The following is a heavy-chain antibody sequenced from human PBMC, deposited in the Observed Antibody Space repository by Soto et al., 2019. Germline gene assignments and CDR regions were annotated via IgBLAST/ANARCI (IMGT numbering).Heavy chain of an antibody. Sequence: ASVKVSCKASGYTFTSYDINWVRQATGQGLEWMGWMNPYNGNTRYAQKFQGRVTMTTDTSTRTAYMELRSLRSDDTAVYYCARGVGSGSYYNQYNWFDPWGQGTLVTVSS. CDR3: ARGVGSGSYYNQYNWFDP. CDR1: GYTFTSYD. D-gene: IGHD3-10*01. CDR2: MNPYNGNT. J-gene: IGHJ5*02. V-gene: IGHV1-8*01.